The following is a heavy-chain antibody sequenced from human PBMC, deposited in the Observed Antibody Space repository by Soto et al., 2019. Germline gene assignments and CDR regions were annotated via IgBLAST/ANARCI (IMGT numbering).Heavy chain of an antibody. Sequence: GGSLRLSCAASGFTFSSYAMSWVRQAPGKGLEWVSAISGSGGTTYYADSVKGRFTISRDNSKNTLYLQMNSLRAEDTAVYYCVKFSRSSYYDNSAYHWGQGTLVTVSS. CDR1: GFTFSSYA. CDR2: ISGSGGTT. CDR3: VKFSRSSYYDNSAYH. V-gene: IGHV3-23*01. D-gene: IGHD3-22*01. J-gene: IGHJ4*02.